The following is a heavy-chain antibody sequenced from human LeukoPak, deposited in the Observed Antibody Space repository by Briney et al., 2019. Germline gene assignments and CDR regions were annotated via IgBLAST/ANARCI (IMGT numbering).Heavy chain of an antibody. CDR3: ARDLASTFYYDSSGFGY. V-gene: IGHV3-11*01. CDR2: ISSSGSSR. Sequence: GGSLRLFCALSGFTFSDYYMSWTRKAPGKGLVWVSYISSSGSSRYYADSVKGRFTISRDNAKNSLYLQMNSLRAEDTAVYYCARDLASTFYYDSSGFGYWGQGTLVTVSS. J-gene: IGHJ4*02. D-gene: IGHD3-22*01. CDR1: GFTFSDYY.